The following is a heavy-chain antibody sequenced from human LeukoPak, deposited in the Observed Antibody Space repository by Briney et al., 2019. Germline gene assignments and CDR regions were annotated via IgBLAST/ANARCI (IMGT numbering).Heavy chain of an antibody. D-gene: IGHD3-10*01. V-gene: IGHV4-34*01. CDR2: INHSGST. CDR3: ARHGSYITMVRGVIIKAFDY. J-gene: IGHJ4*02. CDR1: GGSFSAYY. Sequence: SETLSLTCAVYGGSFSAYYWSWIRQPPGKGLEWIGEINHSGSTIYNPSLKSRVTISVDTSKNQFSLKLSSVTAADTAVYYCARHGSYITMVRGVIIKAFDYWGQGTLVTVSS.